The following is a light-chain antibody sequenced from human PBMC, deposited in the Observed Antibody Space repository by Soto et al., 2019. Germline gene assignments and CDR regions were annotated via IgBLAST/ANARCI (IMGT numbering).Light chain of an antibody. CDR2: GAS. J-gene: IGKJ1*01. Sequence: EIVLTQSPGTLSLSPGERATLSCGASQTVSSNYLAWYQQKPGQAPRLLIYGASSRATGIPDRFSGSGSGTDFVLTISRLEPEHFAVYYCQQYFKSPWTFGQGTKVDIK. CDR1: QTVSSNY. CDR3: QQYFKSPWT. V-gene: IGKV3-20*01.